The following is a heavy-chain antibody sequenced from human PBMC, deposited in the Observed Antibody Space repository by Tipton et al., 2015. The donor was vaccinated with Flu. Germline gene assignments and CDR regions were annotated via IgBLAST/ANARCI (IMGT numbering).Heavy chain of an antibody. CDR2: IFRTGNT. CDR3: ARREYSNYVSEPKSWFDP. Sequence: TLSLTCAVYSGSFSDYYWGWIRQPPGKGLEWIGNIFRTGNTYRNPSFKSRVTISVDRSKNQFSLRLTSVTAADTAVYYCARREYSNYVSEPKSWFDPWGQGTLVTVSS. CDR1: SGSFSDYY. D-gene: IGHD6-6*01. J-gene: IGHJ5*02. V-gene: IGHV4-34*12.